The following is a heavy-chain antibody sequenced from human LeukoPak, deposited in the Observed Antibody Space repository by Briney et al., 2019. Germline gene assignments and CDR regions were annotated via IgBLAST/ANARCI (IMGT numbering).Heavy chain of an antibody. V-gene: IGHV3-53*01. D-gene: IGHD6-19*01. CDR2: IYSGGST. CDR3: ARERYSSGWPTVY. CDR1: GFTVSSNY. J-gene: IGHJ4*02. Sequence: GGSLRLSCAASGFTVSSNYMSWVRQAPGKGLEWVSVIYSGGSTYYADSVKGRFTISRDNSKNTLYLQMNSLRAEDTAVYYCARERYSSGWPTVYWGQGTLVTVSS.